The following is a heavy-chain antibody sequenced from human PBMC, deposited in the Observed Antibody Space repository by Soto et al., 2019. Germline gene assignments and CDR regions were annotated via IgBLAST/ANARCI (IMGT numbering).Heavy chain of an antibody. CDR1: GFTFGDYA. CDR3: TRDLSCSSTRCSNWFDP. Sequence: GGSLRLSCTASGFTFGDYAMNWFRQAPGKGLEWVGFIRGKTYGGTTAYAASVKGRFTISRDDSKSIAYLQMNSLKTEDTAFYYCTRDLSCSSTRCSNWFDPWGQGTLVTVSS. D-gene: IGHD2-2*01. J-gene: IGHJ5*02. CDR2: IRGKTYGGTT. V-gene: IGHV3-49*03.